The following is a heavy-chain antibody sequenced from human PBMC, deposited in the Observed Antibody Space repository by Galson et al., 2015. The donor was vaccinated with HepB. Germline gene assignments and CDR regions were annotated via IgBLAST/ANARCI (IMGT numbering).Heavy chain of an antibody. V-gene: IGHV3-30-3*01. CDR3: ARDKKGSSGHTRLYGMDV. J-gene: IGHJ6*02. Sequence: SLRLSCAASGFTFSSYAMHWVRQAPGKGLEWVAVISYDGSNKYYADSVKGRFTISRDNSKNTLYLQMNSLRAEDTAVYYCARDKKGSSGHTRLYGMDVWGQGTTVTVSS. D-gene: IGHD6-19*01. CDR1: GFTFSSYA. CDR2: ISYDGSNK.